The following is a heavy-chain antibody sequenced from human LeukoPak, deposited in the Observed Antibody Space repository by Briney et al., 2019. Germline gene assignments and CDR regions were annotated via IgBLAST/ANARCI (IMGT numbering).Heavy chain of an antibody. J-gene: IGHJ6*02. CDR2: ISGSGGST. CDR1: GFTFSSYA. Sequence: GGSLRLSCAASGFTFSSYAMSWVRQAPGKGLEWVSAISGSGGSTYYADSVKCRVTISRDHSKNTLYLKMNSLSDEDTAVYYSAKLQLGSCSGGSCYPDYYYYGMDVWGQGTTVTVSS. CDR3: AKLQLGSCSGGSCYPDYYYYGMDV. V-gene: IGHV3-23*01. D-gene: IGHD2-15*01.